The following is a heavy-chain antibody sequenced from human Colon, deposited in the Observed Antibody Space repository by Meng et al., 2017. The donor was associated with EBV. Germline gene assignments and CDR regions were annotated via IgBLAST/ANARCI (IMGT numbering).Heavy chain of an antibody. J-gene: IGHJ4*02. CDR1: GGSISTSDW. Sequence: QVGLKQSGPVLVGPSGDQVLPCAVSGGSISTSDWWSWVRQPPGKGLEWIGEIYRGGGTNYNPSFKSRVTISVDTSNNHFSLKLSYVTAADTAVYYCARVRVIPAAVGFDYWGQGTLVTVSS. CDR3: ARVRVIPAAVGFDY. V-gene: IGHV4-4*02. CDR2: IYRGGGT. D-gene: IGHD2-2*01.